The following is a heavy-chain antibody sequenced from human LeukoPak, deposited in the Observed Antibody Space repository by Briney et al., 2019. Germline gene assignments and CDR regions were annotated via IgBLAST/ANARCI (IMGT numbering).Heavy chain of an antibody. J-gene: IGHJ4*02. D-gene: IGHD3-3*01. CDR3: AKGGDYDFWSGYAKPIDY. V-gene: IGHV3-7*03. CDR2: TPPGGGFG. CDR1: GFTFSSYW. Sequence: PGGSLRLSCAASGFTFSSYWMSWVRQAPGKGLEWVASTPPGGGFGHYVDSVKGRFTVSRDNSKNTLYLQMNSLRAEDTAVYYCAKGGDYDFWSGYAKPIDYWGQGTLATVSS.